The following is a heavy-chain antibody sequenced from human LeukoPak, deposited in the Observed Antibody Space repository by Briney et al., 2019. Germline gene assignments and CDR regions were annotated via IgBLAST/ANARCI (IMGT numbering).Heavy chain of an antibody. J-gene: IGHJ4*02. CDR2: ISYDGSNK. CDR1: GFTFSSYA. D-gene: IGHD6-19*01. V-gene: IGHV3-30*04. CDR3: ARDKYSSGRLDY. Sequence: GRSLRLSCAASGFTFSSYAMHWVRQAPGKGLEWVAVISYDGSNKYYADSVKGRFTIYRDNSKNTLYLQMNSLRAEDTAVYYCARDKYSSGRLDYWGQGTLVTVSS.